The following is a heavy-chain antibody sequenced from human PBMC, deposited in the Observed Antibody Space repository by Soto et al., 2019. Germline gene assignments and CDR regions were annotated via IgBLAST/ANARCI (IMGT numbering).Heavy chain of an antibody. V-gene: IGHV1-69*06. D-gene: IGHD3-22*01. CDR1: GGTFGSDA. CDR2: IIPIFGTT. J-gene: IGHJ5*02. CDR3: ARDRTDSGYSTNWLDP. Sequence: GASVKVSCKASGGTFGSDAITWVRQAPGQGLEWVGRIIPIFGTTNYAQNLQGRVTISADKSTLTSYMELHSLTSDDTALYYCARDRTDSGYSTNWLDPWGQGTQVTVSS.